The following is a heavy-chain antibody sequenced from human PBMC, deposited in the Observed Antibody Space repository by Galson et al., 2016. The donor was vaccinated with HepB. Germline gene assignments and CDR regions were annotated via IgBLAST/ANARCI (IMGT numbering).Heavy chain of an antibody. V-gene: IGHV3-23*01. J-gene: IGHJ4*02. CDR3: AKERLVRRILDH. CDR2: ISTRRTT. Sequence: SLRLSCAASGFVFSNFGLSWVRQAPGKGLEWVASISTRRTTYYSDSVQGRFTISRDNSNNPLYLQMNGLRAEDTAVYYCAKERLVRRILDHWGQGTLLTVSS. D-gene: IGHD1-1*01. CDR1: GFVFSNFG.